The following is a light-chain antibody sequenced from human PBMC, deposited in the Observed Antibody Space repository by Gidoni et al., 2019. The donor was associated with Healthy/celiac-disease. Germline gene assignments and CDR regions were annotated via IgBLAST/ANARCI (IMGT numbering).Light chain of an antibody. V-gene: IGKV6-21*01. Sequence: EIVLTQSQDFQSVTPKEKVTITCRASQSIGSSLHWYQQKPDQSPKLIIKYASQSFSGVPSRFSGSGSGTDFTRPINSLEAEDAATYYCHQSSSFPWTFGQGTKVEIK. J-gene: IGKJ1*01. CDR3: HQSSSFPWT. CDR1: QSIGSS. CDR2: YAS.